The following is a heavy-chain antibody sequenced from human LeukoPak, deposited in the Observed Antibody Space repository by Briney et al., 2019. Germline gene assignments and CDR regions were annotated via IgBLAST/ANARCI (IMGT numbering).Heavy chain of an antibody. J-gene: IGHJ4*02. CDR1: GGSISSYY. D-gene: IGHD3-22*01. CDR3: ARGVNYYDSSGYPYYFDY. CDR2: IYYSGST. V-gene: IGHV4-59*01. Sequence: SETLSLTCTVSGGSISSYYWSWIRQPPGKGLEWIGYIYYSGSTNYNPSLKSRVTISVDTSKNQFSLKLSSVTAADTAVYYCARGVNYYDSSGYPYYFDYWGQGTLVTVSS.